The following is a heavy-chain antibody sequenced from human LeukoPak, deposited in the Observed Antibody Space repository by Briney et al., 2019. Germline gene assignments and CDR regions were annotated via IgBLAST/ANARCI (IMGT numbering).Heavy chain of an antibody. CDR2: IYSGGST. Sequence: PGGSLRLFCAASGFTVSSNYMSWVRQAPGKGLEWGSVIYSGGSTYYADSVKGRFTISRDNSKNTLYLQMNSLRAEDTAVYYCARDSEDLDYYYGMDVWGKGTTVTVSS. D-gene: IGHD2-15*01. J-gene: IGHJ6*04. CDR1: GFTVSSNY. CDR3: ARDSEDLDYYYGMDV. V-gene: IGHV3-53*01.